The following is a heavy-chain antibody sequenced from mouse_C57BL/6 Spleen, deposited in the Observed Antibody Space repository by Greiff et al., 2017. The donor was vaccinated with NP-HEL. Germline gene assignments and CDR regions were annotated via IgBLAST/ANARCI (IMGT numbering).Heavy chain of an antibody. CDR2: ISDGGSYT. J-gene: IGHJ3*01. Sequence: EVQLVESGGGLVKPGGSLKLSCAASGFTFSSYAMSWVRQTPEKRLEWVATISDGGSYTYYPDNVKGRFTISRDNAENNLYLQMSHLKSEDTAMYYCARRYDYEGWFAYWGQGTLVTVSA. D-gene: IGHD2-4*01. CDR3: ARRYDYEGWFAY. V-gene: IGHV5-4*01. CDR1: GFTFSSYA.